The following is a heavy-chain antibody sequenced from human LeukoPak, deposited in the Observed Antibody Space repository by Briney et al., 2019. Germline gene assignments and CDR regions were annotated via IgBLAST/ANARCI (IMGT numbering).Heavy chain of an antibody. CDR1: GGSISSGDYY. V-gene: IGHV4-30-4*01. Sequence: PSQTLSLTCTVSGGSISSGDYYWRWIRQPPGKGLEWIGYIYYSGSTYYNPSLKSRVTISVDTSKNQFSLKLSSVTAADTAVYYCARGNSGSYYEGAFDYWGQGTLVTVSS. D-gene: IGHD1-26*01. CDR3: ARGNSGSYYEGAFDY. CDR2: IYYSGST. J-gene: IGHJ4*02.